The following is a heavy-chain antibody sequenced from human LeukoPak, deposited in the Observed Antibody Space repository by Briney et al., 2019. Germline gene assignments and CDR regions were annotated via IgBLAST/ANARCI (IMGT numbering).Heavy chain of an antibody. V-gene: IGHV1-69*05. CDR3: ARDGDGYNYAGFDY. Sequence: GASVKVSCKASGGTFSSYAISWVRQAPGQGLEWMGGIIPIFGTANYAQKFQGRVTITTDESTSTAYMELSSLRSEDTAVYYCARDGDGYNYAGFDYWGQGTLVTVSS. CDR2: IIPIFGTA. J-gene: IGHJ4*02. CDR1: GGTFSSYA. D-gene: IGHD5-24*01.